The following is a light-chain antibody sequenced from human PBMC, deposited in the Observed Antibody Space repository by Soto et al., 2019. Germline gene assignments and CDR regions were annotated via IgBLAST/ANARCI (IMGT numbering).Light chain of an antibody. Sequence: EIVMTQSPATLSVSAGKSATLSCRASQTVSSNLAWYQQKPGQAPRLLVYAASTRATGIPARFSGSGSGTEFTLTISSLQSEDFAVYYCQQYKNWPLFGPGTKVDIK. CDR3: QQYKNWPL. V-gene: IGKV3-15*01. CDR1: QTVSSN. CDR2: AAS. J-gene: IGKJ3*01.